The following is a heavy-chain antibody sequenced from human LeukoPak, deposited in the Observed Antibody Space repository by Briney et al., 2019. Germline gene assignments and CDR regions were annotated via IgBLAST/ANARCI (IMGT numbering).Heavy chain of an antibody. CDR3: AKDLGYYGSGSYYNQWLFDY. D-gene: IGHD3-10*01. Sequence: GGSLRLSCAASGFTFSSYGLHWVRQAPGKGLEGVAFIRHDGSNKYYADSVKGRFTISREHSKDTLYPQMNSVRAEDTAVYYCAKDLGYYGSGSYYNQWLFDYWGQGTLVTVSS. V-gene: IGHV3-30*02. J-gene: IGHJ4*02. CDR1: GFTFSSYG. CDR2: IRHDGSNK.